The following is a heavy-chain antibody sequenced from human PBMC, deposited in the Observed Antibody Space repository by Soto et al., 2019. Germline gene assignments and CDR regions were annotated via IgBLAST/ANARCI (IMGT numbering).Heavy chain of an antibody. V-gene: IGHV1-69*13. CDR2: VIPIFGTA. D-gene: IGHD2-15*01. CDR3: ATPGLCSGASSYSGYYGMDV. CDR1: GGTFSSYA. Sequence: ASVKVSCKASGGTFSSYAINWVRQAPGQGLEWMGGVIPIFGTANYAQKFQGRVTIIADESTSTAYMELSSLRSEDPAVYYCATPGLCSGASSYSGYYGMDVWGRGTRVTLPS. J-gene: IGHJ6*02.